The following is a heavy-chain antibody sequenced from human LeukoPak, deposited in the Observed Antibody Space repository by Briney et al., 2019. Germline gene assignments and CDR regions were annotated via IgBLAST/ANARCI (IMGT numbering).Heavy chain of an antibody. CDR3: AKEYRYCSGGSCYPDDAFDI. D-gene: IGHD2-15*01. V-gene: IGHV3-23*01. J-gene: IGHJ3*02. CDR2: ISGSGGST. CDR1: GFTVSSNY. Sequence: GGSLRLSCAASGFTVSSNYMSWVRQAPGKGLEWVSAISGSGGSTYYADSAKGRFTISRDNSKNTLYLQMNSLRAEDTAVYYCAKEYRYCSGGSCYPDDAFDIWGQGTMVTVSS.